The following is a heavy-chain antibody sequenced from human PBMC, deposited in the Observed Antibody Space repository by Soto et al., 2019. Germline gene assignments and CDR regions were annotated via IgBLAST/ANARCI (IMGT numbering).Heavy chain of an antibody. CDR2: INPNSGGT. Sequence: ASVKVSCKASGYTFTGYYMHWVRQAPGQGLEWMGWINPNSGGTNYAQKFQGRVTMTRGTSISTAYMELSRLRSDDTAVYYCARAGLIFGVVIMPYYGMDVWGQGTTVTVSS. J-gene: IGHJ6*02. CDR1: GYTFTGYY. CDR3: ARAGLIFGVVIMPYYGMDV. V-gene: IGHV1-2*02. D-gene: IGHD3-3*01.